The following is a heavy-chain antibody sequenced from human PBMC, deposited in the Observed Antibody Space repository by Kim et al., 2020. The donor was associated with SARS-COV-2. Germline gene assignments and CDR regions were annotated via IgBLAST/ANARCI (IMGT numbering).Heavy chain of an antibody. D-gene: IGHD6-19*01. CDR1: GFTFDDYA. CDR2: ISWNSGSI. Sequence: GGSLRLSCAASGFTFDDYAMHWVRQAPGKGLEWVSGISWNSGSIGYADSVKGRFTISRDNAKNSLYLQMNSLRAEDTALYCCAKEYSSGWNWFDPWGQGTLVTVSS. V-gene: IGHV3-9*01. CDR3: AKEYSSGWNWFDP. J-gene: IGHJ5*02.